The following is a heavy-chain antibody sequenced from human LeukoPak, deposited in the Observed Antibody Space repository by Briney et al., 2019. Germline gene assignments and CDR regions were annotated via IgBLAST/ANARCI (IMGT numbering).Heavy chain of an antibody. V-gene: IGHV4-39*01. D-gene: IGHD6-13*01. Sequence: SETLSLTCTVSGGSISSSSYYWGWIRQPPGKGLEWIRSIYYSGSTYYNPSLKSRVTIPVDTSKNQFSLKLSSVTAADTAVYYCARRSWSVYYYGMDVWGQGTTVTVSS. CDR3: ARRSWSVYYYGMDV. CDR2: IYYSGST. J-gene: IGHJ6*02. CDR1: GGSISSSSYY.